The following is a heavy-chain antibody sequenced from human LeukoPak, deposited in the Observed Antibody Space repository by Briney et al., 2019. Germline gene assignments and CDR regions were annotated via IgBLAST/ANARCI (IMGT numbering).Heavy chain of an antibody. Sequence: PGGSLRLSCTASGFNFRDYYMGWIRQAPGKRLEWISYISQSGDPRPYAESVKGRFIVSRDNAIDSLYLQMDNLGVEDTAVYYCARIGTTVAAGTADYWGQGTQVTVSS. J-gene: IGHJ4*02. CDR3: ARIGTTVAAGTADY. D-gene: IGHD6-13*01. V-gene: IGHV3-11*01. CDR1: GFNFRDYY. CDR2: ISQSGDPR.